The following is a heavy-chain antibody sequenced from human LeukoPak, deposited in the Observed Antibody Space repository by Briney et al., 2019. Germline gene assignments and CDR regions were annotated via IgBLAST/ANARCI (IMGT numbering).Heavy chain of an antibody. V-gene: IGHV3-30-3*01. Sequence: GGSLRLSCAASGFTFSSYAMHWVRQAPGKGLEWVAVISYDGSNKYYADSVKGRFTISRDNSKNTLYLQMNSLRAEDTAVYYCARGDVLEAGVGAFDIWGQGTMVTVSS. CDR2: ISYDGSNK. J-gene: IGHJ3*02. CDR3: ARGDVLEAGVGAFDI. D-gene: IGHD6-19*01. CDR1: GFTFSSYA.